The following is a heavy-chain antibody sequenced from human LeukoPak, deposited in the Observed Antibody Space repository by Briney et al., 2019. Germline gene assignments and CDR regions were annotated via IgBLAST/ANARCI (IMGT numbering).Heavy chain of an antibody. D-gene: IGHD2-2*01. J-gene: IGHJ4*02. V-gene: IGHV3-48*01. Sequence: SGGSLRLSCAASGFTFSSYTMNWVRQAPGKGLECISYITSSSDTIYYADSVEGRFTTSRDNAKKSLYLQMNSLRAEDTAVYYCASFDSGGGYHVGDGAQGPLVPVSS. CDR3: ASFDSGGGYHVGD. CDR1: GFTFSSYT. CDR2: ITSSSDTI.